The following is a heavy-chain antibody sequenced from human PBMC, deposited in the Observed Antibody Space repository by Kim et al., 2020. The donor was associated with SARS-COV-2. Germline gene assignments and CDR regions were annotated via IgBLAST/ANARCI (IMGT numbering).Heavy chain of an antibody. CDR1: GIPFSNAW. D-gene: IGHD3-16*01. J-gene: IGHJ4*02. CDR2: IKSRSDGGTG. V-gene: IGHV3-15*01. Sequence: GGSLRLSCAVSGIPFSNAWFNWVRQAPGKGLEWVGRIKSRSDGGTGDLAAPVKGRFAISRDDSKNMLYLVMNSLRTDDSGVYYCTTVYMRWGQGTLVTVS. CDR3: TTVYMR.